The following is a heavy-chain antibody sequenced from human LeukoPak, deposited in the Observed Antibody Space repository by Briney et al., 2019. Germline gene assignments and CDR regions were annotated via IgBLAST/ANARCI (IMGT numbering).Heavy chain of an antibody. CDR3: ARRTPGPQLDEYVAYYFDV. V-gene: IGHV4-4*09. D-gene: IGHD3/OR15-3a*01. J-gene: IGHJ4*02. Sequence: KASETLSLTCTVSGGSITTDCWIWIRQPPGKGLEWIAYIYSSGMTKYNPSLKSRGTISVDPSKNQLSLKLNSVTAADTAVYYCARRTPGPQLDEYVAYYFDVGGQGTLVTVSS. CDR2: IYSSGMT. CDR1: GGSITTDC.